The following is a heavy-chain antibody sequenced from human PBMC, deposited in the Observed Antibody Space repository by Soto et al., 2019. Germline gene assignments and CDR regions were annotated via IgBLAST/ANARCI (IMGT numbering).Heavy chain of an antibody. Sequence: APLKVCSAASGDTCTTYGMHCVRKTPGQRLEWMGWINAGNGNTKYSQKFQGRVTIARDTSASTAYMELSSLRSEDTAVYYCARDSCTNGVCYLDAFDIWGQGTMVTVSS. V-gene: IGHV1-3*01. CDR1: GDTCTTYG. J-gene: IGHJ3*02. CDR2: INAGNGNT. CDR3: ARDSCTNGVCYLDAFDI. D-gene: IGHD2-8*01.